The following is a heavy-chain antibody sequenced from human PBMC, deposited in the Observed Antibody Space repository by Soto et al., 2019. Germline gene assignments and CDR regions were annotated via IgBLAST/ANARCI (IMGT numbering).Heavy chain of an antibody. CDR2: ISHLEST. J-gene: IGHJ4*02. CDR1: GATISYGGFS. V-gene: IGHV4-30-2*06. D-gene: IGHD5-12*01. Sequence: SETLSLTCTVSGATISYGGFSWSWIRQSPGKGLEWIGYISHLESTYFHPSFKSRLTMSIDRTRNQFSLKLSSVTAADMAVYYCARGGGYGSFDYWGQGVLVTVSS. CDR3: ARGGGYGSFDY.